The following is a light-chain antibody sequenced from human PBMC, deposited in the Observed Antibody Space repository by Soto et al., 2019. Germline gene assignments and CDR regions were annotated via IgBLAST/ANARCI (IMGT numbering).Light chain of an antibody. V-gene: IGKV3-15*01. CDR1: QSVSSN. J-gene: IGKJ5*01. Sequence: EIMMTQSPATLSVSPGERATLSCRASQSVSSNFAWYQQQPGQAPGLLIYGASTRATVIPARVSGSASGTEFTHTISPLQSEDFAVYSGQPYKTWPPITAGHGTRLE. CDR2: GAS. CDR3: QPYKTWPPIT.